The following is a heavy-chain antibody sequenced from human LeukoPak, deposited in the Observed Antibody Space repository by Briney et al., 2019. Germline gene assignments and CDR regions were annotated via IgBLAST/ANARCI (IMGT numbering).Heavy chain of an antibody. CDR3: AKGSYYGSGSRNWFDP. CDR1: GFTFDDYA. J-gene: IGHJ5*02. Sequence: GGSLRLSCAASGFTFDDYAMHCVQQAPGKGLEWVSGISWNNGSIGYADSVKGRFTISRDNVKNSLYLQMNSLRAEDMALYYCAKGSYYGSGSRNWFDPWGQGTLVTVSS. D-gene: IGHD3-10*01. CDR2: ISWNNGSI. V-gene: IGHV3-9*03.